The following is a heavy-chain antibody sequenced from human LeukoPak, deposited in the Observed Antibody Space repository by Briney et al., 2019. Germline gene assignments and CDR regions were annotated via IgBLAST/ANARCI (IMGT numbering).Heavy chain of an antibody. V-gene: IGHV3-9*01. Sequence: GRSLRLSCAASGFTFDDYATHWVRQAPGKGLEWVSGISWNSGSIGYADSVKGRFTISRDNAKNSLFLQMNSLRAEDTALYYCAKDTGGSGSYYHHFDYWGQGTLVTVSS. CDR1: GFTFDDYA. CDR2: ISWNSGSI. J-gene: IGHJ4*02. D-gene: IGHD3-10*01. CDR3: AKDTGGSGSYYHHFDY.